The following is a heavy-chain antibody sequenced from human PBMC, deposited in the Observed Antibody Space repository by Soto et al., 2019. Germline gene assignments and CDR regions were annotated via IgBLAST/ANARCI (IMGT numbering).Heavy chain of an antibody. V-gene: IGHV1-69*01. CDR2: IIPIFGTA. Sequence: QVQLVQSGAEVKKPGSSVKVSCKASGGTFSSYAISWVRQAPGQGLKWMGGIIPIFGTANYAQKFQGRVTITADESTSTAYMELSSLRSEDTAVYYCARVRITMVRGVFAYPYGMDVWGQGTTVTVSS. CDR1: GGTFSSYA. D-gene: IGHD3-10*01. J-gene: IGHJ6*02. CDR3: ARVRITMVRGVFAYPYGMDV.